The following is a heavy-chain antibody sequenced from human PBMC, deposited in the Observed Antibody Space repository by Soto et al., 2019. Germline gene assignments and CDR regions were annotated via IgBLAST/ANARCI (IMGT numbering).Heavy chain of an antibody. D-gene: IGHD3-22*01. CDR3: ARDTYYYDSSGYSPSLV. CDR1: GYTFTSYG. CDR2: ISAYNGNT. Sequence: GASVKVSCKASGYTFTSYGISWVRQAPGQGLEWMGWISAYNGNTNYAQKLQGRVTMTTDTSTSTAYMELRSLRSDGTAVYYCARDTYYYDSSGYSPSLVWGQGTLVTSPQ. V-gene: IGHV1-18*04. J-gene: IGHJ4*02.